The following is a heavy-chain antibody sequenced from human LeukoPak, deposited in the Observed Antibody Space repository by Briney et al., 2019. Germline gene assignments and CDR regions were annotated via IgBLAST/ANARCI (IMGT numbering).Heavy chain of an antibody. D-gene: IGHD3-22*01. CDR1: GFTFSRYW. Sequence: PGGSLRLSCAASGFTFSRYWMSWVRQAPGKGLEWVANIKQDGSAKFYVDSVKGRFTISRDNAKNSVFLHMDSLRAEDTAVYYCARGDYYDSSGDFNDAFDIWGQGTMVTV. CDR3: ARGDYYDSSGDFNDAFDI. V-gene: IGHV3-7*01. J-gene: IGHJ3*02. CDR2: IKQDGSAK.